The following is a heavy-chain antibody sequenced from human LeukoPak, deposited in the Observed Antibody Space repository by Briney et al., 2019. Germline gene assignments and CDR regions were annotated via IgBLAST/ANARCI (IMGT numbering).Heavy chain of an antibody. CDR2: IYYSGST. CDR3: ARGRYSYDPPGKKLDYGMDV. J-gene: IGHJ6*02. CDR1: GGSISSYY. Sequence: SETLSLTCTVSGGSISSYYWSWIRQPPGKGLEWIGYIYYSGSTNYNPSLKSRVTISVDTSKNQFSLKLSSVTAADTAVYYCARGRYSYDPPGKKLDYGMDVWGQGTTVTVSS. V-gene: IGHV4-59*12. D-gene: IGHD5-18*01.